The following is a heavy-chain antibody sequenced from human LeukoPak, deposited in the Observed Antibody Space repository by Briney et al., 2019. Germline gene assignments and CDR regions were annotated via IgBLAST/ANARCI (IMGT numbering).Heavy chain of an antibody. V-gene: IGHV3-21*01. D-gene: IGHD6-6*01. CDR1: GFTFSSYS. CDR3: ASNPSSSTTDDY. CDR2: ISSGSSYI. J-gene: IGHJ4*02. Sequence: GGSLRLSCAASGFTFSSYSMNWVRQAPGKGLEWVSSISSGSSYIYYADSVKGRFTISRDNAKNSVYLQMSSLRAEDTAVYYCASNPSSSTTDDYWGQGTLVTVSS.